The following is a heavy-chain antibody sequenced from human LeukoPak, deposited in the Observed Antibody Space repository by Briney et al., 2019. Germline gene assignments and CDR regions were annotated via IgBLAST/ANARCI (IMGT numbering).Heavy chain of an antibody. D-gene: IGHD4-17*01. CDR1: GFTFSSYA. Sequence: GRSLRLSCAASGFTFSSYAMHWVRQAPGKGLEWVAVISYDGSNKYYTDSVKGRFTISRDNSKNTLYLQMNSLRVEDTAVYYCAKAYTVTTAWLDPWGQGTLVTVSS. CDR3: AKAYTVTTAWLDP. V-gene: IGHV3-30*04. CDR2: ISYDGSNK. J-gene: IGHJ5*02.